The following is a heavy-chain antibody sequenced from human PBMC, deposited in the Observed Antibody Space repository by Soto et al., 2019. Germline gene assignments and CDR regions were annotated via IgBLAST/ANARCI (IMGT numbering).Heavy chain of an antibody. CDR2: IIPIFGTA. D-gene: IGHD2-15*01. J-gene: IGHJ4*02. V-gene: IGHV1-69*01. Sequence: SSVKVSCKASGGSFSSYAGSCGSQTPEQGLEWMGGIIPIFGTANYAQKFQGRVTITADESTSTAYMELSSLRSEDTAVYYCATSLDPYCSGGSCYCLDYWGQGTLVTVSS. CDR1: GGSFSSYA. CDR3: ATSLDPYCSGGSCYCLDY.